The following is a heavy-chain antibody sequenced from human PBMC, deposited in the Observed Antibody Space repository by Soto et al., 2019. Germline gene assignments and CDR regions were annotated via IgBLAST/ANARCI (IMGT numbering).Heavy chain of an antibody. CDR3: AKAIPLSQGYCSGGSCYSILYYYGMDV. CDR2: ISYDGSNK. D-gene: IGHD2-15*01. CDR1: GFTFSSYG. J-gene: IGHJ6*02. Sequence: GGSLRLSCAASGFTFSSYGMHWVRQAPGKGLEWVAVISYDGSNKYYADSVKGRFTISRDNSKNTLYLQMNSLRAEDTAVYYCAKAIPLSQGYCSGGSCYSILYYYGMDVWGQGTTVTISS. V-gene: IGHV3-30*18.